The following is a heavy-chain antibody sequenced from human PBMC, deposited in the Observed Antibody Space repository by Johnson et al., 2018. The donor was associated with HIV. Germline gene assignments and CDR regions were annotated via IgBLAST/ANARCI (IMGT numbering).Heavy chain of an antibody. CDR1: GFTFDDYA. V-gene: IGHV3-9*01. J-gene: IGHJ3*02. Sequence: VQLVDSGGGLVQPGRSLRLSCAASGFTFDDYAMHWVRQVPGKGLEWVSGISWNSGSIGYADSVKGRFTISRDNAKNSLYLQMNSLRAEDTALYYCAKDMGSSWYDPWDAFDIWGQGTVVTVSS. CDR3: AKDMGSSWYDPWDAFDI. CDR2: ISWNSGSI. D-gene: IGHD6-13*01.